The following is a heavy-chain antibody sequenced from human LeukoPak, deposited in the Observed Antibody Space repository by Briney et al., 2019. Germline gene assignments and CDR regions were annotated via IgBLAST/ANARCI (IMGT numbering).Heavy chain of an antibody. CDR2: INHSGST. Sequence: SETLSLTCAVYSESFSVYYLNWIRWIRQPPGKGLECIGEINHSGSTNYNPSLKSRVTISLDTSKNQFSLKLTSVTAADTAVYYCARARRYGDYEDWGQGTLVTVSS. CDR1: SESFSVYY. CDR3: ARARRYGDYED. V-gene: IGHV4-34*01. D-gene: IGHD4-17*01. J-gene: IGHJ4*02.